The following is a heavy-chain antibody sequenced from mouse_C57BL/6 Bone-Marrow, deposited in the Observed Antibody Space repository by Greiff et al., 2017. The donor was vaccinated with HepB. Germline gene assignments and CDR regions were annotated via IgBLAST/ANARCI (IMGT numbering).Heavy chain of an antibody. D-gene: IGHD2-4*01. CDR2: INYDGSST. Sequence: EVMLVESEGGLVQPGSSMKLSCTASGFTFSDYYMAWVRQVPEKGLEWVANINYDGSSTYYLDSLKSRFIISRDNAKNILYLQMSSLKSEDTATYYCAREGLRAPYFDYWGQGTTLTVSS. J-gene: IGHJ2*01. CDR3: AREGLRAPYFDY. CDR1: GFTFSDYY. V-gene: IGHV5-16*01.